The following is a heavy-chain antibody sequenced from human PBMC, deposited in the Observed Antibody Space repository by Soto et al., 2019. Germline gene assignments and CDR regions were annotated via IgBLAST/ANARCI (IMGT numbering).Heavy chain of an antibody. V-gene: IGHV4-30-4*01. D-gene: IGHD6-13*01. Sequence: SETLSLTCTVSGGSISSGDYYWSWIRQPPGKGLEWIGYIYYSGSTYYNPSLKSRVTISADKSISTAYLQWSSLKASDTAMYYCATAPSGIAAAHYGMDVWGQGTTVTVSS. J-gene: IGHJ6*02. CDR1: GGSISSGDYY. CDR3: ATAPSGIAAAHYGMDV. CDR2: IYYSGST.